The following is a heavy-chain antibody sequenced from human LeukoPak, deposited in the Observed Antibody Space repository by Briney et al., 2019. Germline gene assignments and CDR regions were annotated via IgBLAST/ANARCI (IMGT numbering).Heavy chain of an antibody. CDR2: INSDGSSS. J-gene: IGHJ4*02. CDR3: ARAIGLDFDF. CDR1: GFTFSGYW. D-gene: IGHD2/OR15-2a*01. Sequence: GGSLRLSCAASGFTFSGYWMHWVRQAPGKGLVWVSRINSDGSSSTYADSVKGRFTISRDNAKNTLYLQMNSLRAEDTAMYYCARAIGLDFDFWGQGTLVTVSS. V-gene: IGHV3-74*01.